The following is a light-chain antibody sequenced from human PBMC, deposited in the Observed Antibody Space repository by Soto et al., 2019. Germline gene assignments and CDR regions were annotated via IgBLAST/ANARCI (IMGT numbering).Light chain of an antibody. CDR1: SSNIGAGHD. V-gene: IGLV1-40*01. Sequence: QAVVTQPPSVSGAPGQRVTISCTGSSSNIGAGHDVHWYQQLPGTAPKLLIYGNNNRPSGVPDRFSGSRSGTSASLAITGLQAEDEAVYFCQSYDSSLRVFGGGTQLTVL. CDR3: QSYDSSLRV. J-gene: IGLJ2*01. CDR2: GNN.